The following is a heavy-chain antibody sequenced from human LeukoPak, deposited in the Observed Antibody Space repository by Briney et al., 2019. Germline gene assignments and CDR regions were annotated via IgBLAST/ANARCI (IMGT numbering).Heavy chain of an antibody. CDR1: GGSISSYY. J-gene: IGHJ4*02. D-gene: IGHD6-19*01. CDR3: ARERRGLAVAGTAYYFDY. V-gene: IGHV4-59*01. CDR2: IYYSGST. Sequence: SETLSLTCTVSGGSISSYYWSWIRQPPGKGLEWIGYIYYSGSTNYNPSLKSRVTISVDTSKNQFSLKLSSVTAADTAVYYCARERRGLAVAGTAYYFDYWGQGTLVTVSS.